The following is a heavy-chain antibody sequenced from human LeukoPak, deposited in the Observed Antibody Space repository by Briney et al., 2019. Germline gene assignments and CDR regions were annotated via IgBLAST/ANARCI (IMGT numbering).Heavy chain of an antibody. Sequence: ASVKASCKASGYTFTGYYMHWVRQAPGQGLEWMGWINPNSGGTNYAQKFQGRVTMTRDTSISTAYMELSRLRSDDTAVYYCARQEQLGSRMYYFDYWGQGTLVTVSS. D-gene: IGHD7-27*01. V-gene: IGHV1-2*02. CDR2: INPNSGGT. J-gene: IGHJ4*02. CDR1: GYTFTGYY. CDR3: ARQEQLGSRMYYFDY.